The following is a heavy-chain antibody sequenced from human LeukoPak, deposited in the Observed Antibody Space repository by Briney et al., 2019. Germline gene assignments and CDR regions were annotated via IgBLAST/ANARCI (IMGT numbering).Heavy chain of an antibody. CDR3: AKAPIEAAGGGGGY. J-gene: IGHJ4*02. Sequence: GGSLRLSCAASGFTFSSYAMHWVRQAPGKGLEWVAVISYDGSNKYYADSVKGRFTISRDNSKNTLYLQMNSLRAEDTAVYYCAKAPIEAAGGGGGYWGQGTLVTVSS. D-gene: IGHD6-13*01. CDR2: ISYDGSNK. CDR1: GFTFSSYA. V-gene: IGHV3-30-3*01.